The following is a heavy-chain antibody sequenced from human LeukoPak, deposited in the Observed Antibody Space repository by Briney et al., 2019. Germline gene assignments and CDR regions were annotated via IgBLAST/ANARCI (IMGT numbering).Heavy chain of an antibody. V-gene: IGHV4-34*01. CDR1: GGSFSGFH. CDR2: FNHSGST. J-gene: IGHJ4*02. Sequence: SETLSLTCAVYGGSFSGFHWTWIRQPPGKGVEWIGEFNHSGSTNYNPSLRSRVTISVDTSKNQFSLKLFSVTAADTAVYYCARGRDDYNFAYWGQGTLVTVSS. D-gene: IGHD5-24*01. CDR3: ARGRDDYNFAY.